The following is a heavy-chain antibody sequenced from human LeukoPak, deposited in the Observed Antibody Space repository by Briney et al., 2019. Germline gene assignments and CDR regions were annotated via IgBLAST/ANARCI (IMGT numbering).Heavy chain of an antibody. CDR3: VVVVEPPDSDGFDV. V-gene: IGHV3-74*01. CDR1: GFTFCNSW. J-gene: IGHJ3*01. CDR2: INADGSTA. Sequence: GGSLRLSCAASGFTFCNSWVHWVRQAPGKGLVWVSLINADGSTATYADSVKGRFTITRDNARNTLSLQMNSLTIEDTAVYYCVVVVEPPDSDGFDVWGQGTMITVSS. D-gene: IGHD1-14*01.